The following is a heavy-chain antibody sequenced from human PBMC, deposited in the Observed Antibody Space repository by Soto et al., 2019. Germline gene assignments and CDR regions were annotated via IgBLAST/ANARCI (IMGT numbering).Heavy chain of an antibody. J-gene: IGHJ4*02. CDR1: GASIYNGGYF. V-gene: IGHV4-30-4*01. CDR2: IHNSGSS. Sequence: QVQLQESGPGLVRPSQTLSLTCSVSGASIYNGGYFWIWIRQSPGKGLEWIRHIHNSGSSYNNPSLKSRVTISADTSMNQFSLALTSVTAADTAMYYCAIGPTTEKVDSWGQGILVTVSS. CDR3: AIGPTTEKVDS.